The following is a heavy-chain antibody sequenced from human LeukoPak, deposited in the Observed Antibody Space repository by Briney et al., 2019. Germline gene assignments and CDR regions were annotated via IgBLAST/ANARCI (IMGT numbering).Heavy chain of an antibody. J-gene: IGHJ4*02. CDR2: ISDTGGST. D-gene: IGHD6-19*01. V-gene: IGHV3-23*01. CDR1: GFTFSSYA. Sequence: GGSLRLSCAASGFTFSSYAMSWVRQAPGKGLEWVSAISDTGGSTYYADSVKGRFTISRDNSKNTLYLQMNSLRAEDTAIYYCAKLPVSYSSGWSNFDYWGQGTLVTVSS. CDR3: AKLPVSYSSGWSNFDY.